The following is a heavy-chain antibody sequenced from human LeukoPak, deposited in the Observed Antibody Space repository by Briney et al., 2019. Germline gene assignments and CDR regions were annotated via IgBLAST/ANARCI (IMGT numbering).Heavy chain of an antibody. CDR3: AKHQGSSQTSYFDY. Sequence: GGSLRLSCAASGFTFRAYAMSSVREAPGKGLEWGSTTSGRHADTIHADSVKGRFTGSRDNSRSTLYLQMDSLRAEDMAVYYCAKHQGSSQTSYFDYWGQGTLVTVSS. CDR1: GFTFRAYA. D-gene: IGHD6-13*01. CDR2: TSGRHADT. V-gene: IGHV3-23*01. J-gene: IGHJ4*02.